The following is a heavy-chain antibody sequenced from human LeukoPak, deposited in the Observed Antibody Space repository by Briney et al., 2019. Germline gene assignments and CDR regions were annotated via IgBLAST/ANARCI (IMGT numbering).Heavy chain of an antibody. D-gene: IGHD2-21*01. CDR3: ARELLNAPTPGAY. V-gene: IGHV4-4*02. CDR2: VHRSGGT. J-gene: IGHJ4*02. Sequence: SETLSLTCAVSIDSTNGNYWSWVRQSPGKGLEWIGEVHRSGGTNYKPSLKRRVTISIDRSKDQISLDLTSVTAADTAVYYCARELLNAPTPGAYWGQGILVTVS. CDR1: IDSTNGNY.